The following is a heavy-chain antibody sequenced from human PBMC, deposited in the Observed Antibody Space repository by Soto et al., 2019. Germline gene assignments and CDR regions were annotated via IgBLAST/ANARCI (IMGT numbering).Heavy chain of an antibody. V-gene: IGHV1-18*01. CDR2: ISPYDDYT. D-gene: IGHD3-22*01. J-gene: IGHJ6*01. CDR1: GYTFSSYG. CDR3: GRGGYYDSSGSRNYHFYGMDV. Sequence: QVHLVQSGGEVKKPGASVKVFCKTSGYTFSSYGVNWVRQAPGRGLEWMGWISPYDDYTDYAQKFQGRVSMRTDTSTKTAYRELRSLRSDDTAVYYCGRGGYYDSSGSRNYHFYGMDVWGQGTTVIVSS.